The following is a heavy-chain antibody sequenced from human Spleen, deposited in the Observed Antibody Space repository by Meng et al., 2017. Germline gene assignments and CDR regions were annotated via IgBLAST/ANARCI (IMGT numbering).Heavy chain of an antibody. CDR1: GYTFTSYA. CDR3: ARTFCDSDCYPDY. CDR2: INTNTGNP. D-gene: IGHD2-21*02. Sequence: QVHLVQSWADLEKPGASVKVSCKASGYTFTSYAMNWVRQAPGQGLEWMGWINTNTGNPTYAQGFTGRFVFSLDTSVSTAYLQISSLKTEDTAVYYCARTFCDSDCYPDYWGQGTLVTVSS. J-gene: IGHJ4*02. V-gene: IGHV7-4-1*02.